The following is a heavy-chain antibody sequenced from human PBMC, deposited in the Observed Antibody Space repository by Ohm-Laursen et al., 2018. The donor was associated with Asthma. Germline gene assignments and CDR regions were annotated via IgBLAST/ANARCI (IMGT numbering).Heavy chain of an antibody. V-gene: IGHV3-74*01. J-gene: IGHJ4*02. CDR1: GFTFSTYW. D-gene: IGHD4-17*01. Sequence: SLRPSCAASGFTFSTYWMHWVRQAPGKGLVWVSRVYGDGSNTIYADSVKGRFTISRDNAKNTLYLQMNSLRAEDTAVYYCTRGGHYGSYFDYWGQGTLVTVSS. CDR2: VYGDGSNT. CDR3: TRGGHYGSYFDY.